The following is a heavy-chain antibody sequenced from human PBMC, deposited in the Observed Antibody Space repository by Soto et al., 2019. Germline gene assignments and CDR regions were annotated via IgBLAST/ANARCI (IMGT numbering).Heavy chain of an antibody. CDR1: GGSISSYY. D-gene: IGHD3-3*01. V-gene: IGHV4-59*01. CDR3: ARIHHYDCLFDP. Sequence: TSETLSLTCTVSGGSISSYYWSWIRQPPGKGLEWIGYIYYSGSTNYNPSLKSRVTISVDTSKNQFSLKLSSVTAADTAVYYCARIHHYDCLFDPWGQGTQVTVSS. J-gene: IGHJ5*02. CDR2: IYYSGST.